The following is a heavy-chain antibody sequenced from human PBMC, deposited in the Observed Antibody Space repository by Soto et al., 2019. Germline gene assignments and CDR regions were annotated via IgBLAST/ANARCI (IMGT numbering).Heavy chain of an antibody. Sequence: QVQLVQSGAEVKKPGASVKVSCKASGYTFTTYYIHWVRQAPGQGLEWMGIINPSGGNITYAPKCPGRITMTRDTDTSTVYMEQSGLRSEDTAVYYCGRDGGYQRFDYWGQGALVTVSP. CDR1: GYTFTTYY. V-gene: IGHV1-46*03. D-gene: IGHD2-2*01. J-gene: IGHJ4*02. CDR3: GRDGGYQRFDY. CDR2: INPSGGNI.